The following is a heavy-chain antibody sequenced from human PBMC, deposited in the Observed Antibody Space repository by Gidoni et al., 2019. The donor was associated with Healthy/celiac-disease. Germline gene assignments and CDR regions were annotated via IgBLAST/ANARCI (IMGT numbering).Heavy chain of an antibody. D-gene: IGHD4-17*01. CDR1: GGYFSGYY. J-gene: IGHJ4*02. CDR3: ARGGRVRTVTTRGNEYYFDY. CDR2: INHSGST. V-gene: IGHV4-34*01. Sequence: QVQLQQWGAGLLKPSETLSLTCAVYGGYFSGYYWSWIRQPPGKGLEWIGEINHSGSTNYNPSLKSRVTISVDTSKNQFSLKLSSVTAADTAVYYCARGGRVRTVTTRGNEYYFDYWGQGTLVTVSS.